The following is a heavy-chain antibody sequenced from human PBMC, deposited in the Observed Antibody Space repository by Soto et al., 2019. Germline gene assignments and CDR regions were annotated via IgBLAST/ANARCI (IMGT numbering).Heavy chain of an antibody. CDR2: IFHGGST. J-gene: IGHJ4*02. Sequence: PSETKRLTWSVVGGSGGGVSDRRSWIRKPPGTGLERIGEIFHGGSTDYSPSLQSRVTISVDTSKNQFSLELSSVTAADTAVYYCARPHYDSNTFYSFFDYLRQGTLVTVSS. CDR1: GGSGGGVSDR. CDR3: ARPHYDSNTFYSFFDY. V-gene: IGHV4-34*12. D-gene: IGHD3-22*01.